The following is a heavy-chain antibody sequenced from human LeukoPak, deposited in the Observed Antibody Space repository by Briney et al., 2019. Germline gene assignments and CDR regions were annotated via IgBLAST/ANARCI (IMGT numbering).Heavy chain of an antibody. CDR1: GGSISSSSYY. J-gene: IGHJ4*02. V-gene: IGHV4-39*01. D-gene: IGHD2-2*01. Sequence: SETLSLTCTVSGGSISSSSYYWGWIRQPPGKGLERIGSIYYSGSTYYNPSLKSRVTISVDTSKNQFSLKLSSVTAADTAVYYCARGYCGNTNCRGGRYFDYWGQGSLVTVSS. CDR2: IYYSGST. CDR3: ARGYCGNTNCRGGRYFDY.